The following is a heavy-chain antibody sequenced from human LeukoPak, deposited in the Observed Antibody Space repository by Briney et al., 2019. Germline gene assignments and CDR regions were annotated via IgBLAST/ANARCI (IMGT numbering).Heavy chain of an antibody. J-gene: IGHJ3*02. CDR2: IYYSGST. CDR3: ARHFPLGVDTAMDAFDI. D-gene: IGHD5-18*01. V-gene: IGHV4-59*08. CDR1: GGSFSGYY. Sequence: KTSETLSLTCAVYGGSFSGYYWSWIRQPPGKGLEWIGYIYYSGSTNYNPSLKSRVTISVDTSKNQFSLKLSSVTAADTAVYYCARHFPLGVDTAMDAFDIWGQGTMVTVSS.